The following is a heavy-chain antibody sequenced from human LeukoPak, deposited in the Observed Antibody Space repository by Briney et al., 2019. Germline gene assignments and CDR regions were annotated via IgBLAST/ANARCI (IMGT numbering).Heavy chain of an antibody. Sequence: PSETLSLTCTVSGGSISSSSYYWGWIRQPPGKGLEWIGSIYYSGSTYYNPSLKSRVTISVDTSKNQFSLKLSSVTAADTAVYYCAIVVLRYLNDAFDIWGQGTMVTVSS. CDR2: IYYSGST. J-gene: IGHJ3*02. CDR3: AIVVLRYLNDAFDI. CDR1: GGSISSSSYY. V-gene: IGHV4-39*07. D-gene: IGHD3-9*01.